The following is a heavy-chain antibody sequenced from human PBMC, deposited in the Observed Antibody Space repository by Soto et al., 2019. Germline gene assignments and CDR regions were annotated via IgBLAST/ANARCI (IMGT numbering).Heavy chain of an antibody. D-gene: IGHD1-26*01. Sequence: GESLKISCQGSGYSFTTYCISWVLQRPWKGLEWMGKIDPGDSSTNYSPSFRGHITISVDRSINTAHLQFSSLKAADTAVYYCARLEKWYYNYYGLDVWGQGTMVTVSS. CDR2: IDPGDSST. CDR3: ARLEKWYYNYYGLDV. V-gene: IGHV5-10-1*01. CDR1: GYSFTTYC. J-gene: IGHJ6*02.